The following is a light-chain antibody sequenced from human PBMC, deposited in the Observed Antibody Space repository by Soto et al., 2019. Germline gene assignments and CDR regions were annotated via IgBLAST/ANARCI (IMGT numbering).Light chain of an antibody. Sequence: DIQMTQSPSSLSASVGDRVTITCQASQDISNYLNWYQQKPGKAPKLLIYDASNLETGVPSRFSGSGSGTDFPFTISSLQAEDIATYYCQQYDNLPPFTFGPGTKVDIK. CDR3: QQYDNLPPFT. V-gene: IGKV1-33*01. CDR1: QDISNY. J-gene: IGKJ3*01. CDR2: DAS.